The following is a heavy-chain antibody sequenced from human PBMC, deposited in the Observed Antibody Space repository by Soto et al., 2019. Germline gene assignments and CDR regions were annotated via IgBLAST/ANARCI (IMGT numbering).Heavy chain of an antibody. CDR2: IYSSGST. D-gene: IGHD5-18*01. Sequence: QVQLQESGPGLVKPSETLSLTCTVSGGSISSYYWTWIRQPAGKGLEWIGRIYSSGSTYYNPSLKSRVTMSVDTPKNQFSLKLGSVTAADTAVYYCVTLRGYRYQKGEDWFDPWGQGTLVTVSS. CDR3: VTLRGYRYQKGEDWFDP. J-gene: IGHJ5*02. V-gene: IGHV4-4*07. CDR1: GGSISSYY.